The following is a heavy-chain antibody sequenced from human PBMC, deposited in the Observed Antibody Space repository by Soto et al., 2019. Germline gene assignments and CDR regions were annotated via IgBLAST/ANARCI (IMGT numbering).Heavy chain of an antibody. J-gene: IGHJ6*03. D-gene: IGHD3-10*01. CDR2: INHSGST. CDR3: ARGFTMVRGIYYYYYMDV. V-gene: IGHV4-34*01. CDR1: GGSFSGYY. Sequence: WETLSLTCAVYGGSFSGYYWSWIRQPPGKGLEWIGEINHSGSTNYNPSLKSRVAISVDTSKNQFSLKLSSVTAADTAVYYCARGFTMVRGIYYYYYMDVWGKGTTVTVSS.